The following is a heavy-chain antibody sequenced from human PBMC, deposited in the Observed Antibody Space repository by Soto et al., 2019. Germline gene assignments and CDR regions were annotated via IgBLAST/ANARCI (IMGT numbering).Heavy chain of an antibody. Sequence: QVQLVESGGGLVKPGGSLRLSCAASGFTFSDYYMSWIRQAPGKGLEWVSYISSSGSTIYYADSVKGRFTISRDNAKNSLYLQMNSLRAEDTAVYYCARDRLPGYSSGSSYYYYYGMDVWGQGTTVTVSS. V-gene: IGHV3-11*01. CDR2: ISSSGSTI. D-gene: IGHD6-19*01. CDR1: GFTFSDYY. J-gene: IGHJ6*02. CDR3: ARDRLPGYSSGSSYYYYYGMDV.